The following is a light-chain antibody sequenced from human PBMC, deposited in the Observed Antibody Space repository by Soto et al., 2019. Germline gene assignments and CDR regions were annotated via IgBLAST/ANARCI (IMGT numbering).Light chain of an antibody. Sequence: EIVWTQSPGTLSLSPGERGTLSCRASQSVSSSYLAWYQQRPGQAPRLLIYGASSRATGIPDRFSGSGSGTDFTLTITRLEPEDIAVYSCHHYGSSPPWTFGQGTKVEVK. V-gene: IGKV3-20*01. J-gene: IGKJ1*01. CDR2: GAS. CDR3: HHYGSSPPWT. CDR1: QSVSSSY.